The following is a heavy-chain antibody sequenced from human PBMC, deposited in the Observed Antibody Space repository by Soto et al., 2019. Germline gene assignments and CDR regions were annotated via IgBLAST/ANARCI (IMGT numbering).Heavy chain of an antibody. V-gene: IGHV1-18*01. Sequence: VQLVQSGAELKMPGASVKVSCKTSGYTFSNYGISWVRQAPGQGLEWMGWISIYYSYSHSSPKLHGRLILTTDTSTSIAFMELRNLKLADTAVYYCAKNSSTWLDSWGQGTLVTVSS. CDR1: GYTFSNYG. CDR3: AKNSSTWLDS. J-gene: IGHJ5*01. D-gene: IGHD6-13*01. CDR2: ISIYYSYS.